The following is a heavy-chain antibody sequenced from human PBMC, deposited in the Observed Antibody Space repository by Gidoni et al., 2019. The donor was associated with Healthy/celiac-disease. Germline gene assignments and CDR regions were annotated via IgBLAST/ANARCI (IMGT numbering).Heavy chain of an antibody. CDR2: INPSGGST. CDR3: ARDDSSGYWAIDY. Sequence: QVQLVQSGAEVKKPGASVKVSCKASGYPFTSYYMHWVRQAPGQGLEWIGIINPSGGSTSYAQKFKGRVTMTRATSTSTFYMELSSLRSEDTAVYYCARDDSSGYWAIDYWGQGTLVTVSS. J-gene: IGHJ4*02. CDR1: GYPFTSYY. V-gene: IGHV1-46*01. D-gene: IGHD3-22*01.